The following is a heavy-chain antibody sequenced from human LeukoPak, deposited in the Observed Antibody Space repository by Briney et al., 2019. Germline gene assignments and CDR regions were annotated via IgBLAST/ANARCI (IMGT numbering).Heavy chain of an antibody. V-gene: IGHV3-23*01. CDR2: ISSGGHST. CDR1: GFTYSNYP. Sequence: PGGSLRLSCAASGFTYSNYPMTWVRQAPGKGLEWVSSISSGGHSTYYAGSVKGRFTISRDNSKNTLYLQMNSLRAEDTAVYYCANGAGQWLVPSEYFQYWGQGTLVTVSS. D-gene: IGHD6-19*01. CDR3: ANGAGQWLVPSEYFQY. J-gene: IGHJ1*01.